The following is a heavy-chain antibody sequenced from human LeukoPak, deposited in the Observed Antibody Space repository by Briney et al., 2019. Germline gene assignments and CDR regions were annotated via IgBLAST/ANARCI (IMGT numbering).Heavy chain of an antibody. Sequence: GGSLRLSCAASGFTFSSYAMSWVRQAPGKGLEWVSSVSLSGASTYYADSVKGRFTISRDNSKNTLYLQMNSLRAEDTAVYYCAREVYNSGYYNFDSWGQGTLVIVSS. D-gene: IGHD3-9*01. V-gene: IGHV3-23*01. J-gene: IGHJ4*02. CDR3: AREVYNSGYYNFDS. CDR1: GFTFSSYA. CDR2: VSLSGAST.